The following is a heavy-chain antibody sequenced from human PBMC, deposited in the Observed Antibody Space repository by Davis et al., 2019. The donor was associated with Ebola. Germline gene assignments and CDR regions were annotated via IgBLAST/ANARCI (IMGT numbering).Heavy chain of an antibody. CDR3: ASRFSGFTERTLGYCSSTSCYAYYYGMDV. CDR2: IIPILGIA. D-gene: IGHD2-2*01. CDR1: GGTFSSYA. Sequence: AASVKVSCKASGGTFSSYAVSWVRQAPGQGLEWMGRIIPILGIANYAQKFQGRVTITADKSTSTAYMELSSLRSEDTAVYYCASRFSGFTERTLGYCSSTSCYAYYYGMDVWGQGTTVTVSS. V-gene: IGHV1-69*04. J-gene: IGHJ6*02.